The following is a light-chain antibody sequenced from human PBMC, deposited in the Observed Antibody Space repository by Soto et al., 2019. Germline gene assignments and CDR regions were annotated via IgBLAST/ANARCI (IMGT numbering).Light chain of an antibody. V-gene: IGLV4-69*01. J-gene: IGLJ2*01. Sequence: QPVLTQSPSASASLGASVKLTCTLSSGHSSYAIAWHQQQPEKGPRYLMKVNSDGSHSKGDGIPDRFSGSSSGAERYLTISSLQSEDEADYYCQTWGTGIRIGGGTKLTVL. CDR3: QTWGTGIR. CDR2: VNSDGSH. CDR1: SGHSSYA.